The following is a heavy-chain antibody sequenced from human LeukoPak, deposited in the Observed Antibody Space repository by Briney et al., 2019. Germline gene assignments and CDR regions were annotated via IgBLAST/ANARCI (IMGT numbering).Heavy chain of an antibody. Sequence: PGGSLRLSCAVSGFTFSDHYMDWVRQAPGKGLEWIGRSRNEGHSYSTDFAASVRGRASLSRDHSRNSLCLQINSLRTDDTAVYYCARDAGSGWSSFDYWGQGTLVTVSS. V-gene: IGHV3-72*01. CDR2: SRNEGHSYST. CDR1: GFTFSDHY. J-gene: IGHJ4*02. CDR3: ARDAGSGWSSFDY. D-gene: IGHD6-19*01.